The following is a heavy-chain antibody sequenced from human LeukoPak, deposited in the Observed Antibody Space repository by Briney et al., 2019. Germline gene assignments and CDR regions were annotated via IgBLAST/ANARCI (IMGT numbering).Heavy chain of an antibody. CDR3: ARMASSGGSCYRGCRIDY. CDR1: GGSISSSSYY. J-gene: IGHJ4*02. V-gene: IGHV4-39*07. Sequence: PSETLSLTCTVSGGSISSSSYYWGWIRQPPGKGLEWIGSIYYSGSTYYNPSLKSRVTMSVDTSKNQFSLKLSSVTAADTAVYYCARMASSGGSCYRGCRIDYWGQGTLVTVSS. CDR2: IYYSGST. D-gene: IGHD2-15*01.